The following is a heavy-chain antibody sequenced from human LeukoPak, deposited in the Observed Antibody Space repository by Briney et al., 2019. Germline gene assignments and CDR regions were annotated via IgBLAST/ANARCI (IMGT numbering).Heavy chain of an antibody. CDR3: ARGGKKSQLLPFDY. Sequence: ASVTLSCKASGYTFTSYGISWVRQAPGKGLEWMGWISAYNGNTNYAQKLQGRVTMTTDTSTSTAYMELRSLRSDDTAVYYCARGGKKSQLLPFDYWGQGTLVTVSS. J-gene: IGHJ4*02. CDR1: GYTFTSYG. CDR2: ISAYNGNT. D-gene: IGHD2-2*01. V-gene: IGHV1-18*01.